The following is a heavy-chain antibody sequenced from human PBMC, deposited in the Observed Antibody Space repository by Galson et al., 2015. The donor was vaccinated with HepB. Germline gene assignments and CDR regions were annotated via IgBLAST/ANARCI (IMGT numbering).Heavy chain of an antibody. Sequence: SLRLSCAASGFTFSSYGMHWVRQAPGKGLEWVAVIWYDGSNKYYADYVKGRFTISRDNSKNTLYLQMNSLRAEDTAVYYCAREEVAYCGGYCPHRSLNWEYFQHWGQGTLVTVSS. CDR2: IWYDGSNK. CDR1: GFTFSSYG. D-gene: IGHD2-21*01. V-gene: IGHV3-33*01. J-gene: IGHJ1*01. CDR3: AREEVAYCGGYCPHRSLNWEYFQH.